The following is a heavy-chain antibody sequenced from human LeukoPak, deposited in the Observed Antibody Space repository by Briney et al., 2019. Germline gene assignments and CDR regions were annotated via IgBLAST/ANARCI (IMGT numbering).Heavy chain of an antibody. J-gene: IGHJ5*02. V-gene: IGHV4-38-2*02. D-gene: IGHD1-26*01. CDR3: ARGGIVGSRTHWFDP. CDR1: GYSISSGSY. Sequence: SETLSLTCTVSGYSISSGSYWGWIRQPPGKGLEWIGSIYHSGSTYYNPSLKSRVTISVDTSKSQFSLKLTSVTPADTAVYYCARGGIVGSRTHWFDPWGQGILVTVSS. CDR2: IYHSGST.